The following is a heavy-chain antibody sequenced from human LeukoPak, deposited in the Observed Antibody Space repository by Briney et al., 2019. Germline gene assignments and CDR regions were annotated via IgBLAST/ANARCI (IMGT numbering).Heavy chain of an antibody. D-gene: IGHD6-13*01. V-gene: IGHV3-23*01. Sequence: HTGGSLRLSCAASGFTFRSYAMSWVRQAPEKGLEWVSGIDDSGDNTYYADSVKGRFTISRDNSKNTLYLQMNSLRAEDTAVYYCAKDPISSSWYNWFDPWGQGTLVTVSS. CDR2: IDDSGDNT. J-gene: IGHJ5*02. CDR1: GFTFRSYA. CDR3: AKDPISSSWYNWFDP.